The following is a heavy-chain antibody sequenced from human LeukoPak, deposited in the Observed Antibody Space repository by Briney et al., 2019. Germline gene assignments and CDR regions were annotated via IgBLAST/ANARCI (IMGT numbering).Heavy chain of an antibody. CDR1: GGTFSSYA. CDR3: ASQASGNLKPV. V-gene: IGHV1-69*04. Sequence: ASVKVSCKASGGTFSSYAISWVRQAPGQGLEWMGRIIPIFGIANYAQKFQGRVTITADKSTSTAHMELSSLRSEDTAVYYCASQASGNLKPVWGQGTLVTVSS. J-gene: IGHJ4*02. D-gene: IGHD4-23*01. CDR2: IIPIFGIA.